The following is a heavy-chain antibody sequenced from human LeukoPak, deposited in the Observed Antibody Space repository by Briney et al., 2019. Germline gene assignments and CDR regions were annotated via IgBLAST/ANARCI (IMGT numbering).Heavy chain of an antibody. CDR3: ARLLRGN. CDR2: INHSGST. J-gene: IGHJ4*02. Sequence: SETLSLTCAVYGGSFSGYYWSWIRQPPGKGLEWIGEINHSGSTNYNPSLKSRVTISVDTSKNQFSLKLSSVTAADTAVYYCARLLRGNWGQGTLVTVSS. CDR1: GGSFSGYY. D-gene: IGHD1-26*01. V-gene: IGHV4-34*01.